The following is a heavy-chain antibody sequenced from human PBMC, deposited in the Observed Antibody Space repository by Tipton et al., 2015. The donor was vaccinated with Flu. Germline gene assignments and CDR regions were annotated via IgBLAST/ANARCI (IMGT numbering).Heavy chain of an antibody. J-gene: IGHJ4*02. CDR1: GGSINSGGYY. Sequence: TLSLTCTVSGGSINSGGYYWSWIRPYPGKGLEWIGYIYYSGNRHYNPSLKNRLTLSVDTSKNQFSLSLSSVTAADTAVYFCALSTGYSFPYGHWGQGALVTVTS. CDR2: IYYSGNR. V-gene: IGHV4-31*03. D-gene: IGHD3-22*01. CDR3: ALSTGYSFPYGH.